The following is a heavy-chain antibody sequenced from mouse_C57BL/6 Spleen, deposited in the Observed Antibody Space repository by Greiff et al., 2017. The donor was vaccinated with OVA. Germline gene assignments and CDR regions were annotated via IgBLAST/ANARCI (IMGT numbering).Heavy chain of an antibody. CDR2: IRSNSSNYAT. CDR3: VRWDYDRAMDY. D-gene: IGHD2-4*01. V-gene: IGHV10-3*01. J-gene: IGHJ4*01. CDR1: GFTFNTYA. Sequence: EVQRVESGGGLVQPTGSLKLSCAASGFTFNTYAMHWVRQAPGKGLEWVASIRSNSSNYATYYADSEQDIFSISSDDSNSMLYMQMNILTTEETAMYYCVRWDYDRAMDYWGQGTSVTVSS.